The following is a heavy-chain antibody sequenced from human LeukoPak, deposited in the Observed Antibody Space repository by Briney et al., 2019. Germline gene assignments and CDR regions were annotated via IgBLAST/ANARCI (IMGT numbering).Heavy chain of an antibody. CDR1: GGTFSSYA. V-gene: IGHV1-69*13. CDR3: AREGRGVDFWSGFVYFQH. D-gene: IGHD3-3*01. CDR2: IIPIFGTA. J-gene: IGHJ1*01. Sequence: GASAKVSCKASGGTFSSYAISWVRQAPGQGLEWMGGIIPIFGTANYAQKFQGRVTITADESTSTAYMELSSLRSEDTAVYYCAREGRGVDFWSGFVYFQHWGQGTLVTVSS.